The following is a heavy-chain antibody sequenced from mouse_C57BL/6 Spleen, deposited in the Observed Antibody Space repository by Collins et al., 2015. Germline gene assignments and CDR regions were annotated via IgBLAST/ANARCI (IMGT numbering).Heavy chain of an antibody. Sequence: QVQLQQPGAELVKPGASVKVSCKASGYTFTSYWMHWVKQRPGQGLEWIGRIHPSDSDTNYNQKFKGKATLTVDKSSSTAYMQLSSLTSEDSAVYYCAMESYDYGGRRWFAYWGQGTLVTVSA. CDR2: IHPSDSDT. CDR3: AMESYDYGGRRWFAY. D-gene: IGHD2-4*01. J-gene: IGHJ3*01. CDR1: GYTFTSYW. V-gene: IGHV1-74*01.